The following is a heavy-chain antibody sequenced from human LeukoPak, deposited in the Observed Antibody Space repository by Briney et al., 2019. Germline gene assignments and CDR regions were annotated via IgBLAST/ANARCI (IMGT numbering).Heavy chain of an antibody. CDR2: ISYSGST. J-gene: IGHJ4*02. CDR3: ARLGPAAGTSFDY. D-gene: IGHD6-13*01. Sequence: SEALSLTCTVSGDSISSTNFYWGWIRQPPGKGLEWIGYISYSGSTNYNPSLKSRVTISVDTSKNQFSLKLSSVTAADTAVYYCARLGPAAGTSFDYWGQGTLVTVSS. CDR1: GDSISSTNFY. V-gene: IGHV4-61*05.